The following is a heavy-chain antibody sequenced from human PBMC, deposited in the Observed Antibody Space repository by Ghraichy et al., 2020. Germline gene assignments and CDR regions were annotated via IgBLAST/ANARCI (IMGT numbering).Heavy chain of an antibody. V-gene: IGHV4-59*08. CDR2: IYYSGST. CDR3: ARLYADRYSGYVDY. J-gene: IGHJ4*02. D-gene: IGHD5-12*01. Sequence: SETLSLTCTVSGGSISSYYWSWIRQPPGTGLEWIGYIYYSGSTNYNPSLKSRVTISVDTSKNQFSLKLSSVTAADTAVYYCARLYADRYSGYVDYWCQGTLVTVSS. CDR1: GGSISSYY.